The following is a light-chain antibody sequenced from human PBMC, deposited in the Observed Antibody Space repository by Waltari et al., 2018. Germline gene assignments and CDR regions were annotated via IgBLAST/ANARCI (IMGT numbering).Light chain of an antibody. CDR2: RAS. Sequence: EIVLTQSPGTASLSPVERVTLSCRASQSVGSSSLAWYQQKPGQAPRLVIYRASRRATGIPDSFSGSGSGTDFSLTISRLEPEDFAVYYCQQHGTLPATFGQGTKVEIK. J-gene: IGKJ1*01. V-gene: IGKV3-20*01. CDR1: QSVGSSS. CDR3: QQHGTLPAT.